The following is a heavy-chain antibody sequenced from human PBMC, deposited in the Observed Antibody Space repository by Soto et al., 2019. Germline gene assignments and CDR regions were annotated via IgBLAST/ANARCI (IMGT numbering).Heavy chain of an antibody. CDR2: FFYTGTT. J-gene: IGHJ4*02. CDR1: GGSISSSSYF. Sequence: QLQLQESSPGLVKPSETLSLTCTVSGGSISSSSYFWGWIRQPPGKGLEWIGTFFYTGTTYYSPSLKSRVTISVDTSKNQFSLKLTSVTAADTAMYYCVRPRGGTISATYVDSWGQGTLVTVSS. CDR3: VRPRGGTISATYVDS. V-gene: IGHV4-39*01. D-gene: IGHD2-15*01.